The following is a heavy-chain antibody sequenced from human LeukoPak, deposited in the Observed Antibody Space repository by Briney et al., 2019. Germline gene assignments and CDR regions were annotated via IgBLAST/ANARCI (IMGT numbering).Heavy chain of an antibody. CDR2: ISSSGSYT. CDR3: VRTCDAVTGAFDI. CDR1: GFTFRDYY. Sequence: GGSLRLSCAASGFTFRDYYMSWIRQAPGKGLEWVSYISSSGSYTKKADSVEGRFTISRDNAKNSMYLQMNSLRAEDTAVYYCVRTCDAVTGAFDIWGQGTMVSVSS. J-gene: IGHJ3*02. V-gene: IGHV3-11*03. D-gene: IGHD2-21*01.